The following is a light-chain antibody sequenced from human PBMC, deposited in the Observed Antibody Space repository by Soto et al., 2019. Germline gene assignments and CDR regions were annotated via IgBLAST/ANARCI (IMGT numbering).Light chain of an antibody. Sequence: QSALTQPASVSGAPGQSITISCTGSSSDVGAYNYVSLYQQHPGKAPRLMIYEVTNRPSGVSNRFSGTKSGNTASLTVSGLRAEDDGDYYCSSYTSGSTLVVFGGGTKLTVL. J-gene: IGLJ2*01. CDR1: SSDVGAYNY. CDR3: SSYTSGSTLVV. V-gene: IGLV2-14*01. CDR2: EVT.